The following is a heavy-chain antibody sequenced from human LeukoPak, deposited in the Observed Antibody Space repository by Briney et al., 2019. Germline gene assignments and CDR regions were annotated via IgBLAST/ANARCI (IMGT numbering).Heavy chain of an antibody. CDR3: AKDPLPIQLWLGYYMDV. J-gene: IGHJ6*03. D-gene: IGHD5-18*01. V-gene: IGHV3-23*01. Sequence: HPGGSLRLSCAASGFTFSSYGMSWVRQAPGKGLEWVAAISGNGSSAYYADSVKGRFTISRDNSKNTLYLQMNRLRAEDTAVYYCAKDPLPIQLWLGYYMDVWGKGTTVTVSS. CDR1: GFTFSSYG. CDR2: ISGNGSSA.